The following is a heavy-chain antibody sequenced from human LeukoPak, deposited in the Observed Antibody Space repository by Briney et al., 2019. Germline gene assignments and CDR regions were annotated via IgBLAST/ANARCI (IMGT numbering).Heavy chain of an antibody. CDR1: GFIFSNYI. CDR2: ITNSSRYT. V-gene: IGHV3-21*01. CDR3: ARSYEGRGFSD. D-gene: IGHD3-10*01. J-gene: IGHJ4*02. Sequence: AGGSLRLSCAASGFIFSNYIMNWVRQAPGKGLEWVSSITNSSRYTYYADSVKGRFTISRDNAKNSLYLQMNSLRAEDTAVYYCARSYEGRGFSDWGQGTLVTVSS.